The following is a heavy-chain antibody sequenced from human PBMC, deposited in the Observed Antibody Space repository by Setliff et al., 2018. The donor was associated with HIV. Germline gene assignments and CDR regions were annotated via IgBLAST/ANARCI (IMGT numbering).Heavy chain of an antibody. D-gene: IGHD1-7*01. Sequence: ASVKVSCKASGGTFTNSAIGWVRQAPGQGVEWMGIINPSGGSTTYAQKFQDRITMTRDTSSSTVYMELSSLRSEDTAVYYCVRDKHWNLFFFDPWGQGTLVTVSS. CDR2: INPSGGST. V-gene: IGHV1-46*03. CDR1: GGTFTNSA. CDR3: VRDKHWNLFFFDP. J-gene: IGHJ5*02.